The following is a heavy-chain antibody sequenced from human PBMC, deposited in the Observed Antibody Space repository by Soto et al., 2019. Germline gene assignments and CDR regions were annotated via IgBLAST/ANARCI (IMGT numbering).Heavy chain of an antibody. CDR1: GGSISSYY. D-gene: IGHD3-3*01. CDR2: IYYSGST. J-gene: IGHJ6*02. V-gene: IGHV4-59*12. CDR3: ARDSLYYDFWSGYPDYGMDV. Sequence: SETLSLTCTVSGGSISSYYWSWIRQPPGKGLEWIGYIYYSGSTNYNPSLKSRVTISVDTSKNQFSLKLSSVTAADTAVYYCARDSLYYDFWSGYPDYGMDVWGQGTTVTVS.